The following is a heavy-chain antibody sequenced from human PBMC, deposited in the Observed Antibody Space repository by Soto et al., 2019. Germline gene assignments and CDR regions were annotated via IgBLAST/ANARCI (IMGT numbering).Heavy chain of an antibody. CDR2: INPNSGGT. CDR3: ARDRYCSSTSCSIPSYYFDY. Sequence: QVQLVQSGAEVKKPGASVKVSCKASGYTFTGYYMHWVRQAPGQGLEWMGWINPNSGGTNYEQKFQGWVTMTRDTSISSAYMELSRLRSDDTAVYYCARDRYCSSTSCSIPSYYFDYWGQGTLVTVSS. CDR1: GYTFTGYY. V-gene: IGHV1-2*04. J-gene: IGHJ4*02. D-gene: IGHD2-2*01.